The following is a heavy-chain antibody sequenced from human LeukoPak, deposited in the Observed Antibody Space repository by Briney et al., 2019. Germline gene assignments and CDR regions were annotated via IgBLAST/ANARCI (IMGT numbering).Heavy chain of an antibody. CDR3: ARVILTGYYYDS. Sequence: GGSLRPSCAASGFTFSTYALHWVRQAPGKGLEFVSGVNSNGGNTYYANSVKGRFTISRDNSKNTLYLQMGSLRPEDMAVYHCARVILTGYYYDSWGQGTLVTVSS. CDR2: VNSNGGNT. V-gene: IGHV3-64*01. D-gene: IGHD3-9*01. CDR1: GFTFSTYA. J-gene: IGHJ4*02.